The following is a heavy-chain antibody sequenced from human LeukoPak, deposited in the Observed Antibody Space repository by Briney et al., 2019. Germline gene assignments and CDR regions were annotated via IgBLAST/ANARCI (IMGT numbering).Heavy chain of an antibody. CDR2: IYYSGST. CDR3: ARAYCSGGSCYSGYFDY. Sequence: SETLSLTCTVSGGSISSSSYYWGWIRQPPGEGLEWIGSIYYSGSTYYNPSLKSRVTISVDTSKNQFSLKLSSVTAADTAVYYCARAYCSGGSCYSGYFDYWGQGTLVTVSS. V-gene: IGHV4-39*01. J-gene: IGHJ4*02. D-gene: IGHD2-15*01. CDR1: GGSISSSSYY.